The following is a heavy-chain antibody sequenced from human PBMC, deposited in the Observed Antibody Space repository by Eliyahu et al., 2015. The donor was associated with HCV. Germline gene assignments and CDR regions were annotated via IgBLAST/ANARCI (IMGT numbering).Heavy chain of an antibody. CDR2: ISAYNGNT. V-gene: IGHV1-18*01. D-gene: IGHD3-3*01. J-gene: IGHJ4*02. Sequence: QVQLVQSGAEVKKPGASVKVSCKASGYTFTSYGFSWVRQAPGQGLEWMGWISAYNGNTNYAQNLQGRVTMTTDTSTRTAYMELRSLRSDDTAVYYCARSTMIFGVVIRGPDGDYWGQGTLVTVSS. CDR1: GYTFTSYG. CDR3: ARSTMIFGVVIRGPDGDY.